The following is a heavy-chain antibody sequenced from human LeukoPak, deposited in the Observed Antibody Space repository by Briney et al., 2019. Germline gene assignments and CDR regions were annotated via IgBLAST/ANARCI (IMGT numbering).Heavy chain of an antibody. D-gene: IGHD3-10*01. J-gene: IGHJ4*02. Sequence: GESLQFSCKGSGYTFTNYWIGWVRQMPGKGLEWMGIIYPGDSDTRYSPSFQGQVTISADKSISTAYLQWSSLKASDTAMYYCATTYYYGSGSYRDYWGQGTLVTVSS. CDR1: GYTFTNYW. CDR2: IYPGDSDT. CDR3: ATTYYYGSGSYRDY. V-gene: IGHV5-51*01.